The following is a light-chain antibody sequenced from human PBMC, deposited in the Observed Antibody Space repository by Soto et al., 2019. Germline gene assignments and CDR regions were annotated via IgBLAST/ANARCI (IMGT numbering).Light chain of an antibody. CDR2: GAA. Sequence: EFVLTQSPGTLSLSPGERATLSCRASQTVRNNYLAWYQQKPGQAPRLLIYGAATRATGIPARFSGSGSGTEFTLTISSLQSEDLAVYFCQQYHNWPAFGQGTKVDIK. CDR3: QQYHNWPA. CDR1: QTVRNN. V-gene: IGKV3-15*01. J-gene: IGKJ1*01.